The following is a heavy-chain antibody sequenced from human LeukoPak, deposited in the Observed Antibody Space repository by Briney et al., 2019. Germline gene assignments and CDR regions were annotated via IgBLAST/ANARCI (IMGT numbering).Heavy chain of an antibody. CDR1: GFTFDDYA. V-gene: IGHV3-43*02. Sequence: PGGSLTLSCAASGFTFDDYAMHWVRQAPGKGLEWVSLISGDGGSTYYAYSVKGRFTISRDNSKNSLYLQMNSLRTEDTALYYCAKDIRYSSGWNYYYYGMDVWGQGTTVTVSS. D-gene: IGHD6-19*01. J-gene: IGHJ6*02. CDR3: AKDIRYSSGWNYYYYGMDV. CDR2: ISGDGGST.